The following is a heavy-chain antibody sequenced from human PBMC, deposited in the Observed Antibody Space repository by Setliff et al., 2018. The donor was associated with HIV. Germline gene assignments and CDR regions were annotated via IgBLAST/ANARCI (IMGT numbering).Heavy chain of an antibody. V-gene: IGHV3-15*05. CDR1: RFTFSDAW. CDR3: TTDEWELHIPGYYFDY. J-gene: IGHJ4*02. CDR2: IKSKPDGGTT. Sequence: GGSLRLSCTASRFTFSDAWMSWVRQAPGKGLEWVGRIKSKPDGGTTDYTAAVKGRSIISRDDSKNTLYLQMNSLKTEDTAIYYCTTDEWELHIPGYYFDYWGQGTLVTSPQ. D-gene: IGHD1-26*01.